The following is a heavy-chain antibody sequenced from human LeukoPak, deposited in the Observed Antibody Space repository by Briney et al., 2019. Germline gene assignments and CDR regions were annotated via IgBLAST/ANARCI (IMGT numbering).Heavy chain of an antibody. D-gene: IGHD1-20*01. V-gene: IGHV4-59*01. Sequence: PSETLSLTCTVSGCSISSYYWSWIRQPPGKGLEWIGYIYYSGSTNYNPSLKSRVTISVDTSKNQFSLKLSSVTAADTAVYYCARGWGVTGTTFDYWGQGTLVTVSS. J-gene: IGHJ4*02. CDR3: ARGWGVTGTTFDY. CDR2: IYYSGST. CDR1: GCSISSYY.